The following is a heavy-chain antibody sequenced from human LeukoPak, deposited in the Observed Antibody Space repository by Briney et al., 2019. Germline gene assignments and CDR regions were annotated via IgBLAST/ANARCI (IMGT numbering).Heavy chain of an antibody. V-gene: IGHV1-18*01. CDR2: ISAYNGNT. J-gene: IGHJ6*03. D-gene: IGHD3-10*01. CDR1: GYTFTSYG. Sequence: ASVKVSCKASGYTFTSYGISWVRQAPGQGLEWMGWISAYNGNTNYAQKLQGRVTMTTDTSTSTAYMELRSLRSDDTAVYYCARLPPNYYGSGSYWEGSYYYYYMDVWGKGTTVTISS. CDR3: ARLPPNYYGSGSYWEGSYYYYYMDV.